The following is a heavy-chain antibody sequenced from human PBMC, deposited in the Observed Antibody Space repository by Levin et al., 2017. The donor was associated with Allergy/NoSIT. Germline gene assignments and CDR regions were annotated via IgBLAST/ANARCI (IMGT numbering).Heavy chain of an antibody. CDR2: INHSGST. V-gene: IGHV4-34*01. CDR1: GGSFSGYY. CDR3: ARGRYSYGPTYYYYYYGMDV. J-gene: IGHJ6*02. D-gene: IGHD5-18*01. Sequence: SETLSLTCAVYGGSFSGYYWSWIRQPPGKGLEWIGEINHSGSTNYNPSLKSRVTISVDTSKNQFSLKLSSVTAADTAVYYCARGRYSYGPTYYYYYYGMDVWGQGTTVTVSS.